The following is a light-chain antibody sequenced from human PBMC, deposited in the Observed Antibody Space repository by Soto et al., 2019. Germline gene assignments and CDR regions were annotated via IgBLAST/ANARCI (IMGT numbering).Light chain of an antibody. V-gene: IGLV2-11*01. CDR2: DVS. J-gene: IGLJ1*01. Sequence: QSALTQPRSVSGSPGQSVTISCTGTSSDVGGYNYVSWYQQHPGKAPKLMIYDVSKRPSGVPDRFSGSKSGNTDSLTISGIQAEDEADYYCCSYAGSYTSLYVVGTGTKLTVL. CDR3: CSYAGSYTSLYV. CDR1: SSDVGGYNY.